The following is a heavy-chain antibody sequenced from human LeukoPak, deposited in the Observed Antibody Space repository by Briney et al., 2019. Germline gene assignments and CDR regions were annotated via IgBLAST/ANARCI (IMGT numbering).Heavy chain of an antibody. CDR2: IYSGGST. Sequence: GGSLRLSCAASGFTFSSYAMSWVRQAPGKGLEWVSVIYSGGSTYYADSVKGRFTISRDNSKNTLYLQMNSLRAEDTAVYYCARDSFGALYYYYYGMDVWGQGTTVTVSS. J-gene: IGHJ6*02. V-gene: IGHV3-66*01. CDR1: GFTFSSYA. CDR3: ARDSFGALYYYYYGMDV. D-gene: IGHD1-26*01.